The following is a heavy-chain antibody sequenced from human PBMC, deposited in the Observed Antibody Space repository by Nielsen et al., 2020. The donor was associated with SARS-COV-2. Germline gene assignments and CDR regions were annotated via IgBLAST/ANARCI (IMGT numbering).Heavy chain of an antibody. CDR1: GFTFSSYT. V-gene: IGHV3-21*01. D-gene: IGHD2/OR15-2a*01. CDR3: ARASMTPGERDY. CDR2: INNIGTYI. Sequence: GESLKISCAASGFTFSSYTMSWVRQAPGMGLEWVSSINNIGTYIYYADSVKGRFTISRDNAKNSLYLQMNSLRAQDTAVYYCARASMTPGERDYWGQGTLVTVSS. J-gene: IGHJ4*02.